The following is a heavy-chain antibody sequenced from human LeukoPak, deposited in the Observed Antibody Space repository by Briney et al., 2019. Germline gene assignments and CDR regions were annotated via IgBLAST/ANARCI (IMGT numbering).Heavy chain of an antibody. CDR2: INHSGST. CDR3: ARQGGSIMAAALRP. J-gene: IGHJ5*02. Sequence: SETLSLTCTVSGGSISSGSYYWSWIRQPAGKGLEWIGEINHSGSTNYNPSLKSRVTISVDTSKNQFSLKLSSVTAADTAVYYCARQGGSIMAAALRPWGQGTLVTVSS. D-gene: IGHD6-13*01. CDR1: GGSISSGSYY. V-gene: IGHV4-61*10.